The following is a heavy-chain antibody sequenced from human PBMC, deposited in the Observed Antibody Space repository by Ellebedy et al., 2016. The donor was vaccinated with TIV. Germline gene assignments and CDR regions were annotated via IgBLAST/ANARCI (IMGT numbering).Heavy chain of an antibody. V-gene: IGHV1-24*01. CDR1: GNPLTEVS. CDR3: ATDSSKSPLVMVSSGHALDI. Sequence: AASVKVSCKVSGNPLTEVSMHWVRQAPRKGLEWLGGFDPGDGETNYAQKFQGRVTMTEDTSTDTAYMELSSLTSEDTAVYYCATDSSKSPLVMVSSGHALDIWGQGTLVLVS. CDR2: FDPGDGET. D-gene: IGHD2-21*01. J-gene: IGHJ3*02.